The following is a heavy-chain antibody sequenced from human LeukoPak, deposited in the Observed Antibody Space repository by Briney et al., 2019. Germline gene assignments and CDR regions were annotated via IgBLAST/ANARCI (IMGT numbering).Heavy chain of an antibody. CDR3: AREAPGDPLTTYNWFDP. CDR2: INHSGST. CDR1: GGSFSGYY. Sequence: PSETLSLTCAVYGGSFSGYYWSWIRQPPGKGLEWIGEINHSGSTNYNPSLKSRVTISVDTSKNQFSLKLSSVTAADTAVYYCAREAPGDPLTTYNWFDPWGQGTLVTVSS. V-gene: IGHV4-34*01. D-gene: IGHD4-17*01. J-gene: IGHJ5*02.